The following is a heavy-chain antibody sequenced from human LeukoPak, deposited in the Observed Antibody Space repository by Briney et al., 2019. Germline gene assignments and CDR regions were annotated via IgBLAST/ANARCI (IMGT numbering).Heavy chain of an antibody. CDR3: ATGAQYGLWGVPYFYYMHV. CDR1: GYPFTGYY. CDR2: INPRNGDT. D-gene: IGHD3-10*01. V-gene: IGHV1-2*02. J-gene: IGHJ6*03. Sequence: ASVKVSCKASGYPFTGYYVHWVRQAPGHGLEWMGWINPRNGDTHSAQKFQGRVSMTGDTSITTAYMELSSLTSDDTAVYYCATGAQYGLWGVPYFYYMHVWGTGTTVIVSS.